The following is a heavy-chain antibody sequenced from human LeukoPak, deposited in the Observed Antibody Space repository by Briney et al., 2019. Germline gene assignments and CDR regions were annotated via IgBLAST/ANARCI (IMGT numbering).Heavy chain of an antibody. CDR1: GGSISSGSYY. CDR3: ARRTYGGKHWYFDL. Sequence: SQTLSLTCTVSGGSISSGSYYWSWIRQPAGKGLEWIGRIYTSGSTNYNPSLKSRVTISVDASKNQFSLKLSSVTAADTAVYYCARRTYGGKHWYFDLWGRGTLVTVSS. V-gene: IGHV4-61*02. CDR2: IYTSGST. J-gene: IGHJ2*01. D-gene: IGHD4-23*01.